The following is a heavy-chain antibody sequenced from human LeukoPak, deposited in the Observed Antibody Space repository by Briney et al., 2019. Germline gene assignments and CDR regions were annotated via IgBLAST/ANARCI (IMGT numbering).Heavy chain of an antibody. CDR3: ARYGRGIQLWFDY. D-gene: IGHD5-18*01. Sequence: SETLSLTCAVYGGSFSGYYWSWIRQPPGKGLEWIGEINHSGSTNYNPSLKSRVTISVDTSKNQFSLKLSSVTAADTAVYYCARYGRGIQLWFDYWGQGTLVTVSS. CDR2: INHSGST. V-gene: IGHV4-34*01. CDR1: GGSFSGYY. J-gene: IGHJ4*02.